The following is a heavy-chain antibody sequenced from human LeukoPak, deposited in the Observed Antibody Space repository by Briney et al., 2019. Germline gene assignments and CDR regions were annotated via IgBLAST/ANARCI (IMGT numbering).Heavy chain of an antibody. CDR1: GYTFTGHY. Sequence: ASVKVPCKASGYTFTGHYMHWVRQAPGQGPEWMGWINPNSGGTRYAQKFQGRVTMTRDTSISTAYMELTRLRPDDTAVYYCARDAESLITLNLGVIVNWFDPWGQGTLVTVSS. J-gene: IGHJ5*02. CDR3: ARDAESLITLNLGVIVNWFDP. CDR2: INPNSGGT. D-gene: IGHD3-10*01. V-gene: IGHV1-2*02.